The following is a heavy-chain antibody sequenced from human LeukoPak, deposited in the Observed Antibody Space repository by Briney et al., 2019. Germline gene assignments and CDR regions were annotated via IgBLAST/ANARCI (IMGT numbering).Heavy chain of an antibody. V-gene: IGHV4-39*07. D-gene: IGHD4-17*01. Sequence: SETLSLTCSVSGASISSGSNYWGGIRHPPGKTLEWIGSIYSSGSTYYNPSLKSRVIIIIDTPKNQFSLKLTSVTAADTAVYYCARALFSVTRGYFDYWGQGTLVTVSS. J-gene: IGHJ4*02. CDR3: ARALFSVTRGYFDY. CDR1: GASISSGSNY. CDR2: IYSSGST.